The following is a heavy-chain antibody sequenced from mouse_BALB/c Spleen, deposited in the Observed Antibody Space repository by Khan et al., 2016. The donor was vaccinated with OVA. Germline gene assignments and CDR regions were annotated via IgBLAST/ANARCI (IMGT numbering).Heavy chain of an antibody. CDR3: ARSTYRYALVY. CDR1: GDSITTGY. V-gene: IGHV3-8*02. CDR2: IIYTGYT. J-gene: IGHJ3*01. D-gene: IGHD2-14*01. Sequence: EVQLQESGPSLVKPSQTLSLTCSVTGDSITTGYWNWIRNFPGNKLEYMGYIIYTGYTYYNPSLKSRISITRPTSNTQYYLQLNSVTDADTATYYCARSTYRYALVYWGQGTLVTVSA.